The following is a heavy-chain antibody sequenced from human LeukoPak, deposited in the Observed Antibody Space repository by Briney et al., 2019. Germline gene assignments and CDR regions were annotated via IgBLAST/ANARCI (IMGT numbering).Heavy chain of an antibody. CDR1: GFTFSSYS. CDR3: ARVYCSGGSCYHDY. CDR2: ISSSSSTI. D-gene: IGHD2-15*01. Sequence: GGSLRLSCAASGFTFSSYSMNWVRQAPGKGLEWVSYISSSSSTIYYADSVKGRFTISRDNAKNSLYLQMNSLRAEDTAVYYCARVYCSGGSCYHDYWGQGTLVTVSS. J-gene: IGHJ4*02. V-gene: IGHV3-48*01.